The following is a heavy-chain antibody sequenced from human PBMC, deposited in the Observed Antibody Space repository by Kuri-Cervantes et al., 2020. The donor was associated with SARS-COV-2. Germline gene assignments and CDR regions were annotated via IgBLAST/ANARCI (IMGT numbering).Heavy chain of an antibody. CDR2: INPSGGST. D-gene: IGHD4-17*01. Sequence: ASVKVSCKASGYTFTSYYMHWVRQAPGQGLEWMGIINPSGGSTSYAQKFQGRVTMTRNTSISTAYMELSSLRSEDTAVYYCARVSFTVTTGGGGFDYWGQGTLVTVSS. J-gene: IGHJ4*02. CDR1: GYTFTSYY. V-gene: IGHV1-46*01. CDR3: ARVSFTVTTGGGGFDY.